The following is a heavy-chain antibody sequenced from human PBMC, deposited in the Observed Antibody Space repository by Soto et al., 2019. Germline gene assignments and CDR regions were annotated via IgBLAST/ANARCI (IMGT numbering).Heavy chain of an antibody. J-gene: IGHJ4*02. CDR2: IYYSGST. Sequence: SETLSLTCTVSGGSISSYYWSWIRQPPGKGLEWIGYIYYSGSTNYNPSLKSRVTISVDTSKNQFSLKLSSVTAADTAVYYCAGGGIAAGEFDYWGQGTLVTVSS. D-gene: IGHD6-13*01. CDR1: GGSISSYY. CDR3: AGGGIAAGEFDY. V-gene: IGHV4-59*01.